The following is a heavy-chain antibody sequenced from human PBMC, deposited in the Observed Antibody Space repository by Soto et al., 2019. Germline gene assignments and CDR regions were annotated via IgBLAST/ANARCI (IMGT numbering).Heavy chain of an antibody. V-gene: IGHV1-3*01. J-gene: IGHJ4*02. CDR3: ATDGGSNCGGDCYSENYFDY. CDR2: INAGNGNT. CDR1: GDTFTSYA. Sequence: GASVKVSCKASGDTFTSYAMHWVRQAPGQRLEWMGWINAGNGNTKYSQKFQGRVTITRDTSASTAYMELSSLRSEDTAVYYCATDGGSNCGGDCYSENYFDYWGQGTLVNVSS. D-gene: IGHD2-21*02.